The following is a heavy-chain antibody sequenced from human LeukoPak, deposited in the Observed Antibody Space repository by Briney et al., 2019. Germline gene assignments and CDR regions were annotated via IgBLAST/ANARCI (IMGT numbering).Heavy chain of an antibody. J-gene: IGHJ5*02. CDR1: GGSISSYY. CDR3: ARGTRTFDP. V-gene: IGHV4-34*01. CDR2: INHSGST. Sequence: PSETLSLTCTVSGGSISSYYWSWIRQPPGKGLEWIGEINHSGSTNYNPSLKSRVTISVDTSKNQFSLKLSSVTAADTAVYYCARGTRTFDPWGQGTLVTVSS.